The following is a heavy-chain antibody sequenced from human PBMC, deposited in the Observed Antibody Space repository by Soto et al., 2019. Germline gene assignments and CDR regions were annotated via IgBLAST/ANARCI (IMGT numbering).Heavy chain of an antibody. CDR3: ARLYGSDYYSPDY. J-gene: IGHJ4*02. V-gene: IGHV4-39*01. CDR2: IYYSGST. Sequence: PSETLSLTCTVSGGSISSSSFFWGWIRQPPGRGLEWIGSIYYSGSTYYNPSLKSRVTISADTSKNQFSLQLRSVTAADTAVYYCARLYGSDYYSPDYWGQGTLVTVSS. D-gene: IGHD3-22*01. CDR1: GGSISSSSFF.